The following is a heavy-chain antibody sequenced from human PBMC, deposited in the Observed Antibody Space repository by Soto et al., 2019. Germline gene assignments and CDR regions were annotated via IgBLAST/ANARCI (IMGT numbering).Heavy chain of an antibody. CDR1: GFTFGDYY. CDR2: ISDTGNTI. CDR3: ARDRRPMAYYGLNV. V-gene: IGHV3-11*01. D-gene: IGHD3-10*01. J-gene: IGHJ6*02. Sequence: QVQLVESGGGLVKPGGSLRLSCAASGFTFGDYYMSWIRQAPGKGLEWVSYISDTGNTIYYADSVEGRFTISRDNAKNSLYLQMNSLRAEDTAVYYCARDRRPMAYYGLNVWGQGTTVTVS.